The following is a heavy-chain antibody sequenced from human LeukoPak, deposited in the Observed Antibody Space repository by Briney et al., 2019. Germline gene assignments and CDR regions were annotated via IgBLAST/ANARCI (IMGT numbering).Heavy chain of an antibody. Sequence: GGSLRLSCAASGFTFSSYSMNWVRQAPGKGLEWVSYINSGSSTIYYTDSVKGRFTISRDNAKDSLYLQMNSLRAEDTALYYCASQQQRDAFDIWGQGTMVTVSS. J-gene: IGHJ3*02. CDR2: INSGSSTI. D-gene: IGHD6-13*01. CDR1: GFTFSSYS. V-gene: IGHV3-48*04. CDR3: ASQQQRDAFDI.